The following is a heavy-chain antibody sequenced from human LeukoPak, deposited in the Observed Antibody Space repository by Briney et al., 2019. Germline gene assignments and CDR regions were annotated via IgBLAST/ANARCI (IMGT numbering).Heavy chain of an antibody. CDR2: ISWNSGSI. CDR3: ARGGGVIVFPYYFDY. J-gene: IGHJ4*02. Sequence: GGSLRLSCAASGFTFDDYAMHWVRQAPGKGLEWVSGISWNSGSIGYADSVKGRFTISRDNAKNSLYLQMNSLRAEDTALYYCARGGGVIVFPYYFDYWGQGTLVTVSS. V-gene: IGHV3-9*01. D-gene: IGHD3-16*02. CDR1: GFTFDDYA.